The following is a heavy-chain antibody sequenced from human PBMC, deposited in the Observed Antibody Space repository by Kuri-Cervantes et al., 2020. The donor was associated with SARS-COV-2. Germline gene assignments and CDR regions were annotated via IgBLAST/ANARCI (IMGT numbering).Heavy chain of an antibody. CDR3: VRDGDHWNFDY. CDR2: ISWSSDTI. D-gene: IGHD1-1*01. Sequence: SLKISCAASGFSFDDYAMHWVRQAPGKGLEWVSGISWSSDTIGYADSVKGRFTISRDNAKNSLFLQMNSLRAEDTAVYYCVRDGDHWNFDYWGQGTLVTVSS. J-gene: IGHJ4*02. V-gene: IGHV3-9*01. CDR1: GFSFDDYA.